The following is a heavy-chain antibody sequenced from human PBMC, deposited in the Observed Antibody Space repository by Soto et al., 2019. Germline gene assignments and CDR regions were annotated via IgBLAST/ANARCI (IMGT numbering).Heavy chain of an antibody. CDR3: ARDPMGDCSSTRCYVGGFDP. D-gene: IGHD2-2*01. CDR2: IYYSGST. J-gene: IGHJ5*02. V-gene: IGHV4-59*01. Sequence: PSETLSLTCTVSGGSISSYYWNWIRQPPGKGLEWIGYIYYSGSTNYNPSLKSRVTISVDTSKNQFSLKLSSVTAADTAVYYCARDPMGDCSSTRCYVGGFDPWGQGTLVTVSS. CDR1: GGSISSYY.